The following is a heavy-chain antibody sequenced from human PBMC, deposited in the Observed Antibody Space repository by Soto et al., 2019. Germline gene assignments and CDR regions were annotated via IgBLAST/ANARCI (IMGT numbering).Heavy chain of an antibody. Sequence: PSETLSLTCTVSGGSIDSYYWSWIRQRPGKGLEWIGYIYHSGSTDYNPSLNSRVTISVATSKKQFSLNLTSVTAADTAVYYCAKNVDTAKGYDYWGQGALVTVSS. CDR2: IYHSGST. CDR3: AKNVDTAKGYDY. J-gene: IGHJ4*02. D-gene: IGHD5-18*01. V-gene: IGHV4-59*01. CDR1: GGSIDSYY.